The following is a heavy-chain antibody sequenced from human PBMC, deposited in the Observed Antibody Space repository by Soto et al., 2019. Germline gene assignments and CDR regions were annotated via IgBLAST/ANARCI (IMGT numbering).Heavy chain of an antibody. J-gene: IGHJ5*02. V-gene: IGHV3-23*01. Sequence: GGSLRLSCAASGFTFRIHVMSWVRQAPGRGLEWVSAISGGGDSTYYADSLKGRFTISRDNSKNMLFLQMNSLRAEDTAVYYCAKGELYYNILTSPWGQGTLVTVSS. CDR1: GFTFRIHV. CDR3: AKGELYYNILTSP. CDR2: ISGGGDST. D-gene: IGHD3-9*01.